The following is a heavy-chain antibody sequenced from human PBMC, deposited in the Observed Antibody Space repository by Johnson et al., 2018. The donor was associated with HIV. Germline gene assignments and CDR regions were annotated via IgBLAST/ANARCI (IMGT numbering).Heavy chain of an antibody. CDR3: ARGGLTAFDI. J-gene: IGHJ3*02. CDR1: GFTFSSYG. V-gene: IGHV3-30*03. Sequence: VQLVESGGGVVQPGRSLRLSCAASGFTFSSYGMHWVRQAPGKGLEWVAVISYYGSNKYSADSAKGRFTISRDNSKNTLYLQMNSLRTEDTAVYYCARGGLTAFDIWGQGTMVTVSS. CDR2: ISYYGSNK. D-gene: IGHD5-12*01.